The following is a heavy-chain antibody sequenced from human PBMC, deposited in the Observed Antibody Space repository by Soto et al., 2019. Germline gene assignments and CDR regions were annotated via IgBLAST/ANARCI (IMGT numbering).Heavy chain of an antibody. V-gene: IGHV1-18*01. D-gene: IGHD2-15*01. CDR3: ARDVVEASTPQGPLAI. CDR1: GYTFTSYG. CDR2: ISAYNGNT. J-gene: IGHJ3*02. Sequence: ASVKVSCKASGYTFTSYGISWVRQAPGQGLEWMGWISAYNGNTNYAQKLQGRVTMTTDTSTSTAYMELRSLRSDDTAVYYCARDVVEASTPQGPLAIWGQGTMVTVSS.